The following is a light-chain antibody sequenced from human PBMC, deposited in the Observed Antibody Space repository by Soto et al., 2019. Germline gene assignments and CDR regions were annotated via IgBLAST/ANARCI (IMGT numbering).Light chain of an antibody. J-gene: IGKJ5*01. CDR1: QSISNY. V-gene: IGKV3-11*01. Sequence: EIVLTQSPATLSLSPGERATLSCRASQSISNYVAWYQQKPGQAPRLLIYDASDRATGIPGRLSGSGSGTDFTLTISSLEPEDFAVYYCQQQSNWPPITVGQGTRLEIK. CDR3: QQQSNWPPIT. CDR2: DAS.